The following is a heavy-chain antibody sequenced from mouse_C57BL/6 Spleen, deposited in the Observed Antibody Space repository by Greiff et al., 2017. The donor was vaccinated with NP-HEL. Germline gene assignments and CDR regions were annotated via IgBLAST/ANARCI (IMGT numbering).Heavy chain of an antibody. CDR3: ARHLFMDY. CDR2: ISNGGGST. J-gene: IGHJ4*01. V-gene: IGHV5-12*01. Sequence: EVKVEESGGGLVQPGGSLKLSCAASGFTFSDYYMYWVRQTPEKRLEWVAYISNGGGSTYYPDTVKGRFTISRDNAKNTLYLQMSRLKSEDTAMYYCARHLFMDYWGQGTSVTVSS. CDR1: GFTFSDYY.